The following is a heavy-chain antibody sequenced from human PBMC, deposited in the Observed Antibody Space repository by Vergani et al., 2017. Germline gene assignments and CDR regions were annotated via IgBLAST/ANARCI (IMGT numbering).Heavy chain of an antibody. CDR3: AREERYGYSGSWYWSGVKCGMDV. CDR2: IYYSGST. Sequence: QVQLQESGPGLVKPSQTLPLTCTVACGSISSSSYYWGWIRQPPGKVLEWIGSIYYSGSTYYNPSLKSRVTISVDTSKNQFSLKLSSVTAADTAVYYCAREERYGYSGSWYWSGVKCGMDVWGQGTTVTVSS. J-gene: IGHJ6*02. CDR1: CGSISSSSYY. D-gene: IGHD6-13*01. V-gene: IGHV4-39*07.